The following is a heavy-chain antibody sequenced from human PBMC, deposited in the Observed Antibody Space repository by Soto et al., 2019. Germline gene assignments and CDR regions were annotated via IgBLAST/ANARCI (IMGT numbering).Heavy chain of an antibody. V-gene: IGHV4-59*01. CDR1: GGSISSYY. J-gene: IGHJ5*02. D-gene: IGHD2-2*01. Sequence: SETLSLTCTVSGGSISSYYWSCIRQPPGKGLEWIGYIYYSGSTNYNPSLKSRVTISVDTSKNQFSLKLSSVTAADTAVYYCAREGDIVVVPAINWFDPWGQGTLVTVSS. CDR2: IYYSGST. CDR3: AREGDIVVVPAINWFDP.